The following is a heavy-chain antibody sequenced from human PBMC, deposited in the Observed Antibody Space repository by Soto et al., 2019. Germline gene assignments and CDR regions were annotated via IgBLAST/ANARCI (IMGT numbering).Heavy chain of an antibody. CDR1: GYTFTGYG. D-gene: IGHD6-19*01. V-gene: IGHV1-18*01. CDR2: ISAYNGNT. J-gene: IGHJ5*02. Sequence: GASVKVSCKASGYTFTGYGISWVRQAPGQGLEWMGWISAYNGNTNYAQKLQGRVTMTTDTSTSTAYMELRSLRSDDTAVYYCARRDSSGWYYWFDPWGQGTLVTVSS. CDR3: ARRDSSGWYYWFDP.